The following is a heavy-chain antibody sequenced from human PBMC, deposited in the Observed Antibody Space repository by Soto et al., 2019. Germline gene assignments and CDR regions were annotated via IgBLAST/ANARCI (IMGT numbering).Heavy chain of an antibody. D-gene: IGHD6-6*01. V-gene: IGHV3-64*01. Sequence: EVQLAESGGGLAQPGGSLRLSCAACGFTLSGYAMDWVRQAPGKGQEYVSGISSNGVGTYYANSVQGRFTISRDNSKNTVYLQMGSLRPEDMAVYYCARRARPDFYYMDVWGKGTTVTVSS. CDR2: ISSNGVGT. J-gene: IGHJ6*03. CDR3: ARRARPDFYYMDV. CDR1: GFTLSGYA.